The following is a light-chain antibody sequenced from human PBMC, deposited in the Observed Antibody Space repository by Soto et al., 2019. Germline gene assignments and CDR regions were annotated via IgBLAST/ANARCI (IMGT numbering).Light chain of an antibody. CDR3: LLDFRYFWA. CDR2: AAS. CDR1: QAIRTA. V-gene: IGKV1-6*01. Sequence: AIRMTQSPSSFSASTGDRVTITCRASQAIRTALGWYQQKPGKVPKLLIYAASILHSGVPSRFSGSGSGTDFTLTISSLQPEDFATYYCLLDFRYFWAFGQGTKVDIK. J-gene: IGKJ1*01.